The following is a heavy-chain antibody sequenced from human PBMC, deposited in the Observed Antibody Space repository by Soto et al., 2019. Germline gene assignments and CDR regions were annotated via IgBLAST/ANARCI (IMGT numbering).Heavy chain of an antibody. V-gene: IGHV1-46*03. CDR2: MNPSSGST. CDR3: ASGLRLLDAFDI. Sequence: EASVKVSCKASGYTFTSYDINWVRQATGQGLEWMGRMNPSSGSTSYAQKFQGRVTMTRDTSTSTVYMELSSLRSEDTAVYYCASGLRLLDAFDIWGQGTMVTVSS. CDR1: GYTFTSYD. J-gene: IGHJ3*02.